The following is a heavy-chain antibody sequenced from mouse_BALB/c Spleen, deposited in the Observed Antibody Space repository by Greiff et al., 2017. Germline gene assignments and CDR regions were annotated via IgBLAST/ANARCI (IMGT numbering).Heavy chain of an antibody. Sequence: VQLQESGAELVRPGSSVKISCKASGYAFSSYWMNWVKQRPGQGLEWIGQIYPGDGDTNYNGKFKGKATLTADKSSSTAYMQLSSLTSEDSAVYFCARSGITTWFAYWGQGTLVTVSA. CDR3: ARSGITTWFAY. D-gene: IGHD2-4*01. CDR1: GYAFSSYW. J-gene: IGHJ3*01. CDR2: IYPGDGDT. V-gene: IGHV1-80*01.